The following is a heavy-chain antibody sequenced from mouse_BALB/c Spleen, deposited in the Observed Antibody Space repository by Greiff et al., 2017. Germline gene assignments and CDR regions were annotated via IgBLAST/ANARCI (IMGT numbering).Heavy chain of an antibody. CDR2: IDPSDSYT. J-gene: IGHJ3*01. D-gene: IGHD2-4*01. Sequence: VQLQQPGAELVKPGASVKMSCKASGYTFTSYWMHWVKQRPGQGLEWIGVIDPSDSYTSYNQKFKGKATLTVDTSSSTAYMQLSSLTSEDSAVYYCTRGGMITTDAWFAYWGQGTLVTVSA. CDR3: TRGGMITTDAWFAY. CDR1: GYTFTSYW. V-gene: IGHV1S127*01.